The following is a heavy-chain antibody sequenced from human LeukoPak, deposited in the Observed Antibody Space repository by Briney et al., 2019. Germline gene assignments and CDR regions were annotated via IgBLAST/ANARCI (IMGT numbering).Heavy chain of an antibody. CDR2: IIPIFGTA. Sequence: SVKVSCKASGGTFSSYAISWVRQAPGQGLEWMGGIIPIFGTANYAQKFQGRVTITADESTSTAYTELSSLRSEDTAVYYCARRYYDFHDAFDIWGQGTMVTVSS. J-gene: IGHJ3*02. D-gene: IGHD3-3*01. V-gene: IGHV1-69*01. CDR1: GGTFSSYA. CDR3: ARRYYDFHDAFDI.